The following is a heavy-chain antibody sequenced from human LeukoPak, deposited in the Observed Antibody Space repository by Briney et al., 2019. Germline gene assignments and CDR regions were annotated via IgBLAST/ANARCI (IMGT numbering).Heavy chain of an antibody. Sequence: PGTSLRLSCAASGFTFSNYDMHWVRQAPGKGLEWVAVISNDGTKKYYVDSVKGRFTISRDNSKNTLYLQVNSLRAEDSAVYYCARAQSGWPPSDYWGQGTLVTVSS. D-gene: IGHD2-15*01. CDR1: GFTFSNYD. CDR3: ARAQSGWPPSDY. J-gene: IGHJ4*02. CDR2: ISNDGTKK. V-gene: IGHV3-30*03.